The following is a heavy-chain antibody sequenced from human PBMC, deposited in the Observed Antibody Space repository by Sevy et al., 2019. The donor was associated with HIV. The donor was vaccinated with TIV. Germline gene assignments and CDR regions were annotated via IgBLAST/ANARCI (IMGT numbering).Heavy chain of an antibody. CDR1: GFTFSSYA. V-gene: IGHV3-30-3*01. CDR2: ISYDGSNK. CDR3: ARGGYDYRSHRGGAFDI. J-gene: IGHJ3*02. Sequence: GGSLRLSCAASGFTFSSYAMHWVRQAPGKGLEWVAVISYDGSNKYYADSVKGRFTISRDNSKNTLYLQMNSLRAEDTAVYYCARGGYDYRSHRGGAFDIWGQWTMVTVSS. D-gene: IGHD5-12*01.